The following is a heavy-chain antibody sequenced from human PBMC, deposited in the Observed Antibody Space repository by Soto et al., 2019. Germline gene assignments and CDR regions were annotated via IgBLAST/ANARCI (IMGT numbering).Heavy chain of an antibody. V-gene: IGHV3-21*01. D-gene: IGHD3-22*01. CDR3: VRARSTDSRPDY. CDR2: ITSSSSYI. J-gene: IGHJ4*02. Sequence: GGSLRLSCAASGFTFSLYSMIWVRQAPGKGLEWVASITSSSSYIYYEDSLKGRFTISRDNAKNSLFLQLDSLRAEDTAVYFCVRARSTDSRPDYWGQGTLVTVSS. CDR1: GFTFSLYS.